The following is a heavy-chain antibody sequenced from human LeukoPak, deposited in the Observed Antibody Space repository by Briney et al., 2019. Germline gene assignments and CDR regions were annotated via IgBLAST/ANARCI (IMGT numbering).Heavy chain of an antibody. D-gene: IGHD5-12*01. V-gene: IGHV1-2*02. J-gene: IGHJ5*02. CDR3: ARALLGAYVGNWFDP. CDR2: INPNSGGT. Sequence: ASVKVSCKASGYTFTGYYMHWVRQAPGQGLELMGWINPNSGGTNYAQKFQGRVTMTRDTSISTAYMELSRLRSDDTAVYYCARALLGAYVGNWFDPWGQGTLVTVSS. CDR1: GYTFTGYY.